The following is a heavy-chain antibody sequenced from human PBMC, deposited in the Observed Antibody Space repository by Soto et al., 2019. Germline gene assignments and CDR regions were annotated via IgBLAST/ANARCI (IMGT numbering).Heavy chain of an antibody. CDR1: GGSISSGDYY. J-gene: IGHJ4*02. D-gene: IGHD1-1*01. CDR2: IYYSGST. V-gene: IGHV4-30-4*01. CDR3: ARLEELRYYFDY. Sequence: SETLSLTCTVSGGSISSGDYYWSWIRQPPGKGLEWIGYIYYSGSTYYNPSLKSRVTISVDTSKNQFSLKLNSVTAADTAVYYCARLEELRYYFDYWGQGTLVTVSS.